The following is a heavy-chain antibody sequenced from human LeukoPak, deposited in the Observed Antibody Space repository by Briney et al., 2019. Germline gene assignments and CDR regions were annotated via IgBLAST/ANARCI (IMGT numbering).Heavy chain of an antibody. V-gene: IGHV3-20*04. CDR3: AKGLHYNILTGFRREYYFDS. CDR1: GFTFDDHG. Sequence: GGSLRLSCAASGFTFDDHGMSWVRQAPGTGLEWVSGIKWDGGSTGYEDTVKGRFTISRDNSKNTLYLQMNSLRAEDTAIYYCAKGLHYNILTGFRREYYFDSWGQGTLVTVSS. J-gene: IGHJ4*02. CDR2: IKWDGGST. D-gene: IGHD3-9*01.